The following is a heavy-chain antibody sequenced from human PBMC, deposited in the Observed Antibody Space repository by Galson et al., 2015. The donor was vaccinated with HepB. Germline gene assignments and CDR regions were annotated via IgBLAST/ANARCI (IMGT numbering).Heavy chain of an antibody. J-gene: IGHJ3*02. Sequence: SLRLSCAASGFTFSSYEMNWVRQAPGKGLEWVSYISSSGSTIYYADSVKGRFTISRDNAKNSLYLQMNSLRAEDTAVYYCAREQGGNSDAFDIWGQGTMVTVSS. D-gene: IGHD4-23*01. CDR3: AREQGGNSDAFDI. V-gene: IGHV3-48*03. CDR2: ISSSGSTI. CDR1: GFTFSSYE.